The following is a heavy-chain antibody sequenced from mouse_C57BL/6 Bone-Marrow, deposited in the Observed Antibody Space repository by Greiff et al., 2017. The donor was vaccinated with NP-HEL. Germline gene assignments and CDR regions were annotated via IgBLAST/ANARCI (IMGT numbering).Heavy chain of an antibody. Sequence: QVQLQQPGAELVMPGASVKLSCKASGYTFTSYWMHWVKQRPGHGLEWIGEIDPSDSYTNSTLKFKGKSTLTVDKSSSTAYMQLSSLTSEDSAVYYCERSDGNYFAWFAYWGQGTLVTVSA. V-gene: IGHV1-69*01. CDR2: IDPSDSYT. J-gene: IGHJ3*01. CDR3: ERSDGNYFAWFAY. CDR1: GYTFTSYW. D-gene: IGHD2-1*01.